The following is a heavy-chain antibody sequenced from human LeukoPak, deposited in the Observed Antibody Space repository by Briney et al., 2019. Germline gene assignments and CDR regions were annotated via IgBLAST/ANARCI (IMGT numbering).Heavy chain of an antibody. CDR2: IRSKAYGATT. J-gene: IGHJ4*02. V-gene: IGHV3-49*04. D-gene: IGHD5-24*01. Sequence: GGSLRLSCTASGFTFGDYAMSWVRQAPGKGLECVGFIRSKAYGATTEYAASVKGRFTISRGDSKSIAYLQMNTLKTEDTAMYYCTRDDGYYMGYWGQGNLVTVSS. CDR3: TRDDGYYMGY. CDR1: GFTFGDYA.